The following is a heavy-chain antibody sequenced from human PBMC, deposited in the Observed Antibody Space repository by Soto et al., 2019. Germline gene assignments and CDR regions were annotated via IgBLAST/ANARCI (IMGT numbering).Heavy chain of an antibody. CDR3: ARQQAMDY. J-gene: IGHJ4*02. CDR2: MNPHSGDT. V-gene: IGHV1-8*01. Sequence: QEQLVQSGAEVKKPGASVKVSCKASGYTFVNYEINWVRQATGQGLEWLGWMNPHSGDTFYAQNFQGRVTMTRNTSITTAYMELNSLKSEDTAVYYCARQQAMDYWGQGTLVTVSS. CDR1: GYTFVNYE.